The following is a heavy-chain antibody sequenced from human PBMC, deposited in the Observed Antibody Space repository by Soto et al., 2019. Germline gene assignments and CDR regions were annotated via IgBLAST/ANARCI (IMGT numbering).Heavy chain of an antibody. D-gene: IGHD2-2*01. CDR3: ARHDCISSSCYYYYYYGMDV. CDR2: IIPIFDTA. Sequence: SVKVSCKASGGTFSSYAISWVRQAPGQGLEWMGGIIPIFDTANYAQKFQGRVTITADESTSTAYMELSSLRSEDTAVYYCARHDCISSSCYYYYYYGMDVWGQGTRVTVSS. V-gene: IGHV1-69*13. J-gene: IGHJ6*02. CDR1: GGTFSSYA.